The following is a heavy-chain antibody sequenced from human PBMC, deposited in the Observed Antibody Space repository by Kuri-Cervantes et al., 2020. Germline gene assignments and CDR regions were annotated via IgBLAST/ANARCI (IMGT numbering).Heavy chain of an antibody. D-gene: IGHD3-10*01. V-gene: IGHV3-30*18. J-gene: IGHJ5*02. CDR1: GFTFSSYG. CDR2: ISYDGSNK. Sequence: GESLKISCAASGFTFSSYGMHWVRQAPGKGLEWVAVISYDGSNKYYADSVKGRFTISRDNSKSTLDLQMNSLRAEDTAVYYCANDRGGSAWGQGTLVTVSS. CDR3: ANDRGGSA.